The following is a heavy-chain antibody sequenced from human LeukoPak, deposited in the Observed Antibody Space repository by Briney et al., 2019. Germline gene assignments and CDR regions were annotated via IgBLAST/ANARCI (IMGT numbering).Heavy chain of an antibody. D-gene: IGHD1-26*01. Sequence: SQTLSLTCTVSGGSISSGSYYWSWIRQPAGKGLEWIGRIYTSGSTNYNPSLKSRVTISADTSKNQFSLKLSSVTSADTAVYYCASISGSYFKPFDYWGQGTLVTVSS. CDR2: IYTSGST. CDR3: ASISGSYFKPFDY. CDR1: GGSISSGSYY. V-gene: IGHV4-61*02. J-gene: IGHJ4*02.